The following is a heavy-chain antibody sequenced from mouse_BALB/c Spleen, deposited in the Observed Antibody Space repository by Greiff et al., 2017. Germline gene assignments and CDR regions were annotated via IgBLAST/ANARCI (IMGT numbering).Heavy chain of an antibody. CDR1: GFTFTDYY. J-gene: IGHJ2*01. CDR2: IRNKANGYTT. D-gene: IGHD1-1*01. V-gene: IGHV7-3*02. Sequence: EVKVEESGGGLVQPGGSLRLSCATSGFTFTDYYMSWVRQPPGKALEWLGFIRNKANGYTTEYSASVKGRFTISRDNSQSILYLQMNTLRAEDSATYYCARDRNYYGSSPFDYWGQGTTLTVSS. CDR3: ARDRNYYGSSPFDY.